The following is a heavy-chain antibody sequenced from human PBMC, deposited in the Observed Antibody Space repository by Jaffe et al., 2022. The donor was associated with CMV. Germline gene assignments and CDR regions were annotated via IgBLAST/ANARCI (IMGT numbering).Heavy chain of an antibody. CDR2: ISSSGSTI. Sequence: EVQLVESGGGLVQPGGSLRLSCAASGFTFSSYEMNWVRQAPGKGLEWVSYISSSGSTIYYADSVKGRFTISRDNAKNSLYLQMNSLRAEDTAVYYCARVSVVYGYYYMDVWGKGTTVTVSS. CDR1: GFTFSSYE. V-gene: IGHV3-48*03. D-gene: IGHD2-15*01. J-gene: IGHJ6*03. CDR3: ARVSVVYGYYYMDV.